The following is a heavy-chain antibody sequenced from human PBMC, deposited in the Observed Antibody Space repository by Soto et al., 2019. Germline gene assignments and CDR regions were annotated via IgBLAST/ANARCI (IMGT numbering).Heavy chain of an antibody. J-gene: IGHJ3*01. CDR3: ARGAVSSAARQDQVAFDF. V-gene: IGHV1-18*01. Sequence: QVQLVQSGAEVKKPGASVKVSCKTSGYTFTRSGINWVRQAPGQGLEWMGWISGNGYTNFARKFQGRVTMTTDTSTTTAYMELRSLRSDDTAVYYCARGAVSSAARQDQVAFDFWGQGTRVTVSS. D-gene: IGHD6-6*01. CDR2: ISGNGYT. CDR1: GYTFTRSG.